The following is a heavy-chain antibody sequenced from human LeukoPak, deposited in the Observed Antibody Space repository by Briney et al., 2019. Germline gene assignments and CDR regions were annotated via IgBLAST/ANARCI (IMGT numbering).Heavy chain of an antibody. V-gene: IGHV3-23*01. CDR2: ISGSGGST. Sequence: PGGSLRLSCAASGFTFSSYAMSWVRQAPGKGLEWVSAISGSGGSTYYADSVKGRFTISRDNSKNTLYLQMNSLRAGDTAVYYCAKDGSWFGEDQRDYWGQGTLVTVSS. CDR3: AKDGSWFGEDQRDY. J-gene: IGHJ4*02. CDR1: GFTFSSYA. D-gene: IGHD3-10*01.